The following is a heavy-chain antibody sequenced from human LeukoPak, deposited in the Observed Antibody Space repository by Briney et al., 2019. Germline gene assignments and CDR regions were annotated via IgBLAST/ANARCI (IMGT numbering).Heavy chain of an antibody. CDR2: INPSGGST. Sequence: ASVKVSCKASGYTFTSYYMHWVRQAPGQGLEWMGIINPSGGSTSYTQKFQGRVTMTRDTSTSTVYMELSSLRSEDTAVYYCASVPRRYYGSGSSYYGMDVWGQGTTVTVSS. CDR1: GYTFTSYY. V-gene: IGHV1-46*01. D-gene: IGHD3-10*01. J-gene: IGHJ6*02. CDR3: ASVPRRYYGSGSSYYGMDV.